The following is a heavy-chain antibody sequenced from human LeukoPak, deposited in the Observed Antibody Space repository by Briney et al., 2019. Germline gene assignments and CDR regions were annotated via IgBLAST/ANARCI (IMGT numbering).Heavy chain of an antibody. CDR1: GFTFSSYG. D-gene: IGHD3-10*01. CDR3: AKDYMDAFDI. CDR2: ISYDGSNK. Sequence: QPGRSLRLSCAASGFTFSSYGMHWVRQAPGKGLEWVAAISYDGSNKYYADSVKGRFTISRDNSKNTLYLQMNSLRAEDTAVYYCAKDYMDAFDIWGQGTMVTVSS. V-gene: IGHV3-30*18. J-gene: IGHJ3*02.